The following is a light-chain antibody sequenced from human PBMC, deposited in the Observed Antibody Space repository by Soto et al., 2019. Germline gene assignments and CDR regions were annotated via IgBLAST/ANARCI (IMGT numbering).Light chain of an antibody. J-gene: IGKJ2*01. CDR2: LAS. CDR3: MQAIQTPYS. V-gene: IGKV2-28*01. CDR1: QSLLHRNGYSS. Sequence: DIVMTQSPLSLPVSPGEPASISCRSSQSLLHRNGYSSLDWYLQKPGQSPRLLIYLASTRASGVPDKFSASGSGTVFTLKISRVEAEDVGIYYCMQAIQTPYSFGQGTKLEI.